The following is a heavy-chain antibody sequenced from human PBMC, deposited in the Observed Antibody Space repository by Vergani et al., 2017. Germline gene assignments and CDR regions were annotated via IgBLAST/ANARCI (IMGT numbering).Heavy chain of an antibody. CDR3: ARGEKRYDFWSGSDNWFDP. J-gene: IGHJ5*02. Sequence: QVQLQESGPGLVKPSETLSLTCTVSGGSISSYYWSWIRQPPGQGLEWIGYIYYSGSTNYNPSLKSRVTISVDTSKNQFSLKLGSVTAADTAVYYCARGEKRYDFWSGSDNWFDPWGQGTLVTVSS. CDR1: GGSISSYY. D-gene: IGHD3-3*01. CDR2: IYYSGST. V-gene: IGHV4-59*01.